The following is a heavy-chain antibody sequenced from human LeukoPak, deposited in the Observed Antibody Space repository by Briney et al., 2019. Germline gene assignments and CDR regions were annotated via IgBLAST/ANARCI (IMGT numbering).Heavy chain of an antibody. Sequence: GGSLRLSCAASGFTFSSYYMNWVRQAPGKGLEWVSSISSSSSYIYYADSVKGRFTISRDTAKNSLYLQMNSLRAEDTAVYYCARDRCSGGSCYFDYWGQGTLVTVSS. D-gene: IGHD2-15*01. CDR1: GFTFSSYY. CDR3: ARDRCSGGSCYFDY. J-gene: IGHJ4*02. CDR2: ISSSSSYI. V-gene: IGHV3-21*01.